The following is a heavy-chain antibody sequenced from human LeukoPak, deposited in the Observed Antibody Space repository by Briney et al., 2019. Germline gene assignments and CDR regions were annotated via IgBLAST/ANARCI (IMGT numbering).Heavy chain of an antibody. V-gene: IGHV3-23*01. Sequence: PGGSPRLSCAASGFTFSSYAMSWVRQAPGKGLEWVSAISGSGGSTYYADSVKGRFAISRDNSKNTLYLQMNSLRAEDTAVYYCAKDSSPLLGMTTGNFDYWGQGTLVTVSS. CDR1: GFTFSSYA. CDR3: AKDSSPLLGMTTGNFDY. D-gene: IGHD4-17*01. CDR2: ISGSGGST. J-gene: IGHJ4*02.